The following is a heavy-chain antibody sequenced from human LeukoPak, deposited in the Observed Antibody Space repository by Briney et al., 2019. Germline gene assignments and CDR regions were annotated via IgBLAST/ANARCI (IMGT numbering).Heavy chain of an antibody. Sequence: SETLSLTCTVSGGSISSYYWNWIRQPPGKGLEWVGYIYYSGSTNYNPSLKSRVTMSVDTSKNHFSLRLSSVTAADTAVYYCASFGLDWGMTAAEYWGQGTLVTVSS. D-gene: IGHD3-9*01. CDR2: IYYSGST. CDR1: GGSISSYY. CDR3: ASFGLDWGMTAAEY. J-gene: IGHJ4*02. V-gene: IGHV4-59*01.